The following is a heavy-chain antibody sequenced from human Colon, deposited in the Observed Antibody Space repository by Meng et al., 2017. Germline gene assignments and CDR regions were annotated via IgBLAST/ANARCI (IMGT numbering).Heavy chain of an antibody. CDR1: GFTFSNYA. Sequence: GESLKISCTASGFTFSNYAMHWVRQAPGKGLEWVAVISYHGTEKYYGGSVEGRFTISRDNSQNTLFLQMDSLRDEDTAVYYCARNAFVGMPDYFDNWGQGTLVTVSS. CDR2: ISYHGTEK. D-gene: IGHD1-26*01. V-gene: IGHV3-30*04. J-gene: IGHJ4*02. CDR3: ARNAFVGMPDYFDN.